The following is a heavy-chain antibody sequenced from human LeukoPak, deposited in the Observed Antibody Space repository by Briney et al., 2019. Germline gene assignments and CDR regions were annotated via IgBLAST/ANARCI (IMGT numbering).Heavy chain of an antibody. V-gene: IGHV3-48*01. CDR3: AKNEGSSSARRFDY. Sequence: GGSLRLSCAASGFTFSIYSMNWVRQAPGKGLEWVSFISGSSSSTFYADSVKGRFTVSRDNSKNTLYLQVNSLRAEDTAAYYCAKNEGSSSARRFDYWGQGTLVTVSS. CDR1: GFTFSIYS. D-gene: IGHD6-19*01. J-gene: IGHJ4*02. CDR2: ISGSSSST.